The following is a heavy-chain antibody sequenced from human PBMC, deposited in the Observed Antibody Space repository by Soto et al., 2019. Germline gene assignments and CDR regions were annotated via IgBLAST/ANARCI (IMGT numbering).Heavy chain of an antibody. CDR2: ISPYYGNT. V-gene: IGHV1-18*04. Sequence: GASVKVSCKASVGTFSSYASSWVRRAPGQGLEWMGWISPYYGNTNYAQKLQGRVTMTTDTSTSTAYMELRSLRSDDTAVYYCARDGLLTYNWFDPWGQGTLVTVSS. J-gene: IGHJ5*02. CDR3: ARDGLLTYNWFDP. D-gene: IGHD1-26*01. CDR1: VGTFSSYA.